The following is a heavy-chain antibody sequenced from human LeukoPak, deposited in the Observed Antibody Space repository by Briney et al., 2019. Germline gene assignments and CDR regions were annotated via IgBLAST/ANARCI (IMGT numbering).Heavy chain of an antibody. J-gene: IGHJ4*02. CDR1: GFTFSSYS. Sequence: GGSLRLSCAASGFTFSSYSMNWVRQAPGKGLEWVSSISSSSSYIYYADSVKGRFTISRDNAKNSLYLQMNSLRAEDTAVYYCARGIIVVGGHFDYWGQGTLVTVSS. CDR3: ARGIIVVGGHFDY. V-gene: IGHV3-21*01. CDR2: ISSSSSYI. D-gene: IGHD3-22*01.